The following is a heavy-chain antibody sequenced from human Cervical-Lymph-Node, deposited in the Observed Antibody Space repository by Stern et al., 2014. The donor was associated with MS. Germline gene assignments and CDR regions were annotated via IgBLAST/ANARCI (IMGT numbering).Heavy chain of an antibody. Sequence: QLVESGPEVKKPGTSVKVSCKASGFTFTSSAVQWVRQARGQRLDGIGWIGVGSGNTNYAQKFQERVTITRDMSTSTAYMELSSLRSEDTAVYYCAAEPMYYSDSVGAFDIWGQGTMVTVSS. V-gene: IGHV1-58*01. CDR1: GFTFTSSA. J-gene: IGHJ3*02. D-gene: IGHD3-22*01. CDR2: IGVGSGNT. CDR3: AAEPMYYSDSVGAFDI.